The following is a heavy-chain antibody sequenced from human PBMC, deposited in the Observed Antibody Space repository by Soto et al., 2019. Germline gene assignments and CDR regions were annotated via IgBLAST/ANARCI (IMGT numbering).Heavy chain of an antibody. Sequence: GGSLRLSCAASGFTFSSYAMTWVRQAPGKGLEWVSVITDNGSNKYYADSVKGRFTISRDNSKNTLYLQMNSLRAEDTAVYYCAKDRRYFDWSDNYYYYGMDVWGQGTTVTVSS. CDR2: ITDNGSNK. J-gene: IGHJ6*02. V-gene: IGHV3-30*18. D-gene: IGHD3-9*01. CDR3: AKDRRYFDWSDNYYYYGMDV. CDR1: GFTFSSYA.